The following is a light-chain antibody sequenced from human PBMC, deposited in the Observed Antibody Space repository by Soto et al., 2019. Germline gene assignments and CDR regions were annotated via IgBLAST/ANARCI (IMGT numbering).Light chain of an antibody. Sequence: QSALTQPASVSGSPGQSITISCTGTSSNVGSYDLVSWYQQHPGEAPKLMIYEGTKRPSGVSNRSSGSKSANTASLTISGLQPEDAADYYCCSYAGSDTMIFGGGTKVTVL. CDR2: EGT. V-gene: IGLV2-23*01. CDR1: SSNVGSYDL. CDR3: CSYAGSDTMI. J-gene: IGLJ2*01.